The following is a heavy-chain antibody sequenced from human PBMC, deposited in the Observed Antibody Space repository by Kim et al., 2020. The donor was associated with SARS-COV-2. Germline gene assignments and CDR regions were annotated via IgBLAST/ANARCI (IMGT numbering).Heavy chain of an antibody. CDR1: GFTFSSYG. D-gene: IGHD2-15*01. V-gene: IGHV3-30*18. J-gene: IGHJ4*02. Sequence: GGSLRLSCAASGFTFSSYGMHWVRQAPGKGLEWVAVISYDGSNKYYADSVKGRFTISRDNSKNTLYLQMNSLRAEDTAVYYCAKDYCSGGSCYYFDYWGQGTLVTVSS. CDR2: ISYDGSNK. CDR3: AKDYCSGGSCYYFDY.